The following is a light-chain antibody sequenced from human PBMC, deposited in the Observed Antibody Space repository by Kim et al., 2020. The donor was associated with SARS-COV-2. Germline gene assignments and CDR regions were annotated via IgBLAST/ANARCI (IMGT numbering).Light chain of an antibody. CDR1: QSVTRW. CDR3: QQSDYYST. J-gene: IGKJ1*01. V-gene: IGKV1-5*03. Sequence: SASVGDIVPITCRASQSVTRWLAWYQQKPGKAPKLLIYKASTLVSGVPSRFSGSGYGTEFTLTISSLQPDDFATYYCQQSDYYSTFGQGTKVDIK. CDR2: KAS.